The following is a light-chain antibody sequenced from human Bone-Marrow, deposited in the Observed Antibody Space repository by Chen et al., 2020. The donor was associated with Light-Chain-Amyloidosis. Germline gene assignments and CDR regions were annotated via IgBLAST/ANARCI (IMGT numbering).Light chain of an antibody. Sequence: SYELTQPPSVCVSPGPTARITCSGDDLPTKYAYWYQQKPGQAPVLVINRDTERPSGISERFSGSSSGTTATLTISGVQAEDEADYHCQSADSSGTYEVIFGGGTKLTVL. CDR1: DLPTKY. CDR3: QSADSSGTYEVI. V-gene: IGLV3-25*03. J-gene: IGLJ2*01. CDR2: RDT.